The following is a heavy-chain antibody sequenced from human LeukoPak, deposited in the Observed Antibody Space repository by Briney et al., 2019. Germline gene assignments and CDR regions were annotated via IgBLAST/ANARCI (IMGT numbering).Heavy chain of an antibody. Sequence: SETLSLTCTVSGSSISSYYWSWIRQPPCKGLALIGYIYYSGSTNYNPSLKSRVTLSVDTSKNQFSLKLSSVTAADTAVYYCARVRDAFDIWGQGTMVTVSS. V-gene: IGHV4-59*01. CDR3: ARVRDAFDI. J-gene: IGHJ3*02. CDR2: IYYSGST. CDR1: GSSISSYY.